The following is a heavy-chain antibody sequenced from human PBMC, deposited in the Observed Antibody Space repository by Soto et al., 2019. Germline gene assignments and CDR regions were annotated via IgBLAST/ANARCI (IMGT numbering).Heavy chain of an antibody. Sequence: ASVKVSCKASGYTFTSYGISWVRQAPGQGLEWMGWISAYNGNTNYAQKLQGRVTMTTDTSTSTAYMELRSLRSDDPAVYYCASSEYSSSSLYYYYYYGMDVWGQGTTVTVSS. J-gene: IGHJ6*02. V-gene: IGHV1-18*04. CDR2: ISAYNGNT. CDR3: ASSEYSSSSLYYYYYYGMDV. CDR1: GYTFTSYG. D-gene: IGHD6-6*01.